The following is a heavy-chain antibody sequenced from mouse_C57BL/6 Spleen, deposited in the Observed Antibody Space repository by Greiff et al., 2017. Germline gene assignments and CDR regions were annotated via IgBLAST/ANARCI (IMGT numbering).Heavy chain of an antibody. J-gene: IGHJ3*01. D-gene: IGHD1-1*01. CDR2: IDPSDSET. Sequence: QVHLKQPGAELVRPGSSVKLSCKASGYTFTSYWMHWVKQRPIQGLEWIGNIDPSDSETHYNQKFKDKATLTVDKSSSTAYMQLSSLTSEDSAVYYCARDGSSSFAYWGQGTLVTVSA. V-gene: IGHV1-52*01. CDR1: GYTFTSYW. CDR3: ARDGSSSFAY.